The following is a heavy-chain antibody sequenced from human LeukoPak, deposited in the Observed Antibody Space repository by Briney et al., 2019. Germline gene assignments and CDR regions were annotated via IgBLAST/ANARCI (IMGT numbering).Heavy chain of an antibody. CDR2: IYYSGST. CDR1: GGSISSSSYY. CDR3: AREAEAKYSNYVDY. D-gene: IGHD4-11*01. V-gene: IGHV4-61*01. Sequence: SETLSLTCTVSGGSISSSSYYWGWIRQPPGKGLEWIGYIYYSGSTNYNPSLKSRVTISVDTSKNQFSLKLSSVTAADTAVYYCAREAEAKYSNYVDYWGQGTLVTVSS. J-gene: IGHJ4*02.